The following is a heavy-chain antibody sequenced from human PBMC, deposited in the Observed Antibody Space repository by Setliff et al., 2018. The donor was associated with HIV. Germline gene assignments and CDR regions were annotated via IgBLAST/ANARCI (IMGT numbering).Heavy chain of an antibody. CDR1: GDSISSDFY. V-gene: IGHV4-38-2*02. Sequence: KPSETLSLTCTVSGDSISSDFYWGWIRQPPGKGLEWIASIYHSGNTYYMPSLQSRVTISVDMSKNQFSLRLNSVTAADTAVYYCARGEACGGGCHYAFELWGRGTMVTVSS. J-gene: IGHJ3*01. CDR2: IYHSGNT. CDR3: ARGEACGGGCHYAFEL. D-gene: IGHD2-21*02.